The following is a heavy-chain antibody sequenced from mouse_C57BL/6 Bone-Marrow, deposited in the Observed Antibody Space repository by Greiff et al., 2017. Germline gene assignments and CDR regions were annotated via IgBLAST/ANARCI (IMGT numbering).Heavy chain of an antibody. J-gene: IGHJ4*01. CDR3: AAHYDAMDY. CDR2: IWSGGST. V-gene: IGHV2-4*01. Sequence: LQRVESGPGLVQPSQSLSITCTVSGFSLTSYGVHLVRQPPGKGLEWLGVIWSGGSTDYNAAFVSRLSISTDNSNSQVFFKLNSLQAADPAIYYCAAHYDAMDYWCQGTSVTVSS. CDR1: GFSLTSYG.